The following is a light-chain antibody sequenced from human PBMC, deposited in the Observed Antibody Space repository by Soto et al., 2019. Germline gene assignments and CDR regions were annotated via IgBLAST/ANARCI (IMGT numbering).Light chain of an antibody. CDR2: DTS. Sequence: EIVLTQSPATLSLSPGERAPLSCRASQSVSSDLAWYQQKPGQAPRLLIYDTSNRATGIPARFSGSGSGTDFTLTISGLEPEDFAVYYCHQRRNWQTFGQGTKVEIK. CDR3: HQRRNWQT. CDR1: QSVSSD. V-gene: IGKV3-11*01. J-gene: IGKJ1*01.